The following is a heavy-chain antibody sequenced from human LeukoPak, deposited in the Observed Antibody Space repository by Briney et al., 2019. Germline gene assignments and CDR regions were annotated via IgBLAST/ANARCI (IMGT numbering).Heavy chain of an antibody. J-gene: IGHJ4*02. CDR1: GFTFVDYA. Sequence: GGSLRLSCAASGFTFVDYAMCWVRQAPGKGLEWVSGISGSSGSTGYADSVKGRFTISRDNAKNSLYLQMNSLRTEDTALYYCPKNMVSIVRAPGSWGQGNLFTVSP. V-gene: IGHV3-9*01. CDR3: PKNMVSIVRAPGS. CDR2: ISGSSGST. D-gene: IGHD6-6*01.